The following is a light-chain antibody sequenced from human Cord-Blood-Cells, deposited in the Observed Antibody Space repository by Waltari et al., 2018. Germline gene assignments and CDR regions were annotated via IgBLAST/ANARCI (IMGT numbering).Light chain of an antibody. CDR2: EDN. CDR1: SGSIASNY. CDR3: QSYDSSNQV. Sequence: NFMLTQPHSVSESPGKTVTISCTGSSGSIASNYVQWYQQRPGSAPTTVIYEDNQRPSGVPDRFSVSIDSSSNSASLTISGLKTEDEADYYCQSYDSSNQVFGGGTKLTVL. V-gene: IGLV6-57*02. J-gene: IGLJ3*02.